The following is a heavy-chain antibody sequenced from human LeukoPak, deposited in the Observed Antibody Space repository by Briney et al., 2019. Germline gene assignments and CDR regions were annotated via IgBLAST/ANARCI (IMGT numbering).Heavy chain of an antibody. CDR3: AREEHGGKDAFDI. D-gene: IGHD4-23*01. V-gene: IGHV3-66*01. CDR2: IYSGGST. CDR1: GFTVSSNY. Sequence: GGSLRLSCAASGFTVSSNYMSWVRQAPGKGLEWVSVIYSGGSTYYADSVKGRFTISRENSKNTLYLQMNSLRAEDTAVYYCAREEHGGKDAFDIWGQGTMVTVSS. J-gene: IGHJ3*02.